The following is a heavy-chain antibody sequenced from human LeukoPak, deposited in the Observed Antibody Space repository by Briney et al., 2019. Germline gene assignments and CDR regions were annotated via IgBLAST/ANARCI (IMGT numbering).Heavy chain of an antibody. Sequence: SGTLSLTCTVSGVSINDYYWSWIRQSPGKGLEWIGYIYYSGSTNYNPSLKSRVTISVDTSKNQFSLKLSSVTAADTAVYYCARGGVLLWFGESQARPIDYWGQGTLVTVSS. CDR2: IYYSGST. CDR3: ARGGVLLWFGESQARPIDY. J-gene: IGHJ4*02. V-gene: IGHV4-59*12. CDR1: GVSINDYY. D-gene: IGHD3-10*01.